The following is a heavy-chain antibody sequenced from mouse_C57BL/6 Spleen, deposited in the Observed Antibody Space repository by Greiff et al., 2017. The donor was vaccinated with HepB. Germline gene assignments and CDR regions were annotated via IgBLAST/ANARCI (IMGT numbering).Heavy chain of an antibody. CDR3: ARKIYYGNYWYFDV. CDR2: ISSGSSTI. Sequence: DVKLQESGGGLVKPGGSLKLSCAASGFTFSDYGMHWVRQAPEKGLEWVAYISSGSSTIYYADTVKGRFTISRDNAKNTLFLQMTSLRSEDTAMYYCARKIYYGNYWYFDVWGTGTTVTVSS. CDR1: GFTFSDYG. V-gene: IGHV5-17*01. D-gene: IGHD2-1*01. J-gene: IGHJ1*03.